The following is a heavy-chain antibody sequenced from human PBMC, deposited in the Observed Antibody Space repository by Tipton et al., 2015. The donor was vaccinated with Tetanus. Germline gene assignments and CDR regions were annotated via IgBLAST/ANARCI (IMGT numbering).Heavy chain of an antibody. D-gene: IGHD2-2*01. Sequence: QSGPEVKKPGASVKVSCKASGYTFTSYGLNWVRKAAGRGFEWMGWLNPKSGSAAYAPRFQGRVTMTTNTSITTAFMEVASLTYEDTAAYYCASGSSIRPGLDVWGHGTSVTVSS. CDR3: ASGSSIRPGLDV. V-gene: IGHV1-8*02. CDR1: GYTFTSYG. J-gene: IGHJ6*02. CDR2: LNPKSGSA.